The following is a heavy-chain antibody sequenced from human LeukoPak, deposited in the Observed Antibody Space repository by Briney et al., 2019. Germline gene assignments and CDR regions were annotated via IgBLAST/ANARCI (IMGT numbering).Heavy chain of an antibody. CDR1: GYTFTSYG. D-gene: IGHD6-13*01. CDR2: ISAYNGNT. CDR3: ARDITAAASNWFDP. Sequence: ASVEVSCKASGYTFTSYGISWVRQAPGQGLEWMGWISAYNGNTNYAQKLQGRVTMTTDTSTSTAYMELRSLRSDDTAVYYCARDITAAASNWFDPWGQGTLVTVSS. J-gene: IGHJ5*02. V-gene: IGHV1-18*01.